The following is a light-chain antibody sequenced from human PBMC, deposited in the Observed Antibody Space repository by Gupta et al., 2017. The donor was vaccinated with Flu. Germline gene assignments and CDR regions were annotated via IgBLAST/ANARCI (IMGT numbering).Light chain of an antibody. CDR3: NSYTSSGTLL. CDR1: SIDVGGYNF. V-gene: IGLV2-14*01. Sequence: QSALTQPASVSASPRQSITISCTGSSIDVGGYNFVSWYQQQPGKAPKLMNYEVSNRPSGVSDRFSGSKSGKTASLTISGLQTEDEADYYCNSYTSSGTLLFGGGTKVTVL. CDR2: EVS. J-gene: IGLJ2*01.